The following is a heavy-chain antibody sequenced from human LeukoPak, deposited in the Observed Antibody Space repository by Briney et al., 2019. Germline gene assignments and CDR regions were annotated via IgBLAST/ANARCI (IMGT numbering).Heavy chain of an antibody. J-gene: IGHJ3*02. D-gene: IGHD2-15*01. CDR3: AREEAYCSGGRCYWGDAFDI. CDR2: IHYTGST. V-gene: IGHV4-31*03. Sequence: SQTLSLTCTVSGGSISSGNYYWRWIRQHPGKGLEWIGYIHYTGSTYYNPSLKSRITISADTSKNQFSLNLSSVTAADTAVYYCAREEAYCSGGRCYWGDAFDIWGQGTMVTVSS. CDR1: GGSISSGNYY.